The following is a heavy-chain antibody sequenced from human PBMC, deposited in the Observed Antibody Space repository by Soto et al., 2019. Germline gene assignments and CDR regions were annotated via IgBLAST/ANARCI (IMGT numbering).Heavy chain of an antibody. CDR2: IYYSGST. CDR1: GGSISSGNYY. V-gene: IGHV4-31*03. Sequence: SETLSLTCTVSGGSISSGNYYWGWIRQHPGKGLEWIGYIYYSGSTYYNPSLKSRVTISVDTSKNQFSLKLTSVTAADTAVYYCARTPFIAAAGTGWFDPWGQGTLVTVSS. D-gene: IGHD6-13*01. J-gene: IGHJ5*02. CDR3: ARTPFIAAAGTGWFDP.